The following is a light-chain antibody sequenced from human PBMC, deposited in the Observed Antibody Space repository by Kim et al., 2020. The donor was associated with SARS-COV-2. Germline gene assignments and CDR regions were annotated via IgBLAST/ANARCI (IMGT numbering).Light chain of an antibody. V-gene: IGLV3-19*01. CDR3: SSRDTTGSHVI. Sequence: GQKVNSTWKGESIRTSFANWYQQKKGQAPILVLYGKNRRSSGIPERFSGARSGNTAALTITGAQAEDESDYYCSSRDTTGSHVIFGPGTKVTVL. CDR1: SIRTSF. J-gene: IGLJ1*01. CDR2: GKN.